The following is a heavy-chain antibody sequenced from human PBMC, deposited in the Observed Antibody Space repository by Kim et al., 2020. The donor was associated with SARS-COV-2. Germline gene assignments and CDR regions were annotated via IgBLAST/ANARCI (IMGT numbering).Heavy chain of an antibody. V-gene: IGHV1-69*02. CDR2: IIPILGIA. Sequence: SVKVSCKASGGTFSSYTISWVRQAPGQGLEWMGRIIPILGIANYAQKFQGRVTITADKSTSTAYMELSSLRSEDTAVYYCARVLTDDPVKFDPWGQGTLVTVSS. CDR3: ARVLTDDPVKFDP. J-gene: IGHJ5*02. CDR1: GGTFSSYT. D-gene: IGHD1-1*01.